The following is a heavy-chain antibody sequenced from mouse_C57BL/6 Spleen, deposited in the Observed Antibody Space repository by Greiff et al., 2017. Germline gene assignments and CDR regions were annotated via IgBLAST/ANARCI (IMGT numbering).Heavy chain of an antibody. V-gene: IGHV5-4*01. CDR2: ISDGGSYT. J-gene: IGHJ2*01. D-gene: IGHD1-1*01. Sequence: EVQGVESGGGLVKPGGSLKLSCAASGFTFSSYAMSWVRQTPEKRLEWVATISDGGSYTYYPDNVKGRFTISRDNAKNNLYLQMSHLKSEDTAMYYCARVLLRYLFDYWGQGTTLTVSS. CDR3: ARVLLRYLFDY. CDR1: GFTFSSYA.